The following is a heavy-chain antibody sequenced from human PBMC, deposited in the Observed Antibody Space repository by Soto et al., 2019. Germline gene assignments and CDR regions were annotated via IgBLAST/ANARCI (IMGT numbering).Heavy chain of an antibody. CDR3: ARDLGGSYYVTNYYYGMDV. D-gene: IGHD1-26*01. Sequence: ASVKVSCKASGYTFTSYYMHWVRQAPGQGLEWMGIINPSGGSTSYAQKFQGRVTMTRDTSTSTVYMELSSLRSEDTAVYYCARDLGGSYYVTNYYYGMDVWGQGTTVTVSS. J-gene: IGHJ6*02. CDR1: GYTFTSYY. V-gene: IGHV1-46*01. CDR2: INPSGGST.